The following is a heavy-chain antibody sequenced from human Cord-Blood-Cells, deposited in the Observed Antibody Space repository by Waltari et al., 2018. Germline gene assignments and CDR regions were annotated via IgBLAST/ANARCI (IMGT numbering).Heavy chain of an antibody. J-gene: IGHJ3*02. CDR2: ICPFLGIA. V-gene: IGHV1-69*10. D-gene: IGHD7-27*01. CDR3: ARDLTGDDAFDI. CDR1: GGTFSSYA. Sequence: QVQLVQSGAEVKKPGSSVKVSCKASGGTFSSYAISWVRQAPGQGLEWMGGICPFLGIAKYAQKVQGRVTITADKSTSTAYRELSSLRSEDTAGYYCARDLTGDDAFDIWGQGTMVTVSS.